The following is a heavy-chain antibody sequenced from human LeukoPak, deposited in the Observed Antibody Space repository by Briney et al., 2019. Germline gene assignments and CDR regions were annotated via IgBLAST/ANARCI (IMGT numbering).Heavy chain of an antibody. V-gene: IGHV4-59*01. Sequence: PETLSLTCTVSGGSISSYYWSWIRQPPGKGLEWIGYISYSGSTNYNPSLKSRVTISVDTSKNQLSLKLNSVTAADTAVYYCARYIWGSYPTFEDYWGQGSLVTVSS. CDR3: ARYIWGSYPTFEDY. J-gene: IGHJ4*02. CDR1: GGSISSYY. CDR2: ISYSGST. D-gene: IGHD3-16*02.